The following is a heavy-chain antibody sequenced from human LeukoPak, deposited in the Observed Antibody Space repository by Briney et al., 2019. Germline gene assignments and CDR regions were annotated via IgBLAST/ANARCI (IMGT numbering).Heavy chain of an antibody. Sequence: GGSLRLSCAASGFTFSSYGMHWVRQAPGKGLEWVAVISYDGSNKYYADSVKGRFTISRDNSKNTLYLQMNSLRAEDTAVYYCAKDQGLPPPHYGVDVWGQGTTVTVSS. CDR2: ISYDGSNK. CDR3: AKDQGLPPPHYGVDV. J-gene: IGHJ6*02. D-gene: IGHD2-21*02. CDR1: GFTFSSYG. V-gene: IGHV3-30*18.